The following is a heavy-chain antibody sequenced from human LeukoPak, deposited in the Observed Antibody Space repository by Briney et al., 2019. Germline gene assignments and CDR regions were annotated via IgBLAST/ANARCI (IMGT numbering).Heavy chain of an antibody. CDR1: GFTFSNYW. CDR2: IKEDGSEK. D-gene: IGHD3-3*01. J-gene: IGHJ4*02. Sequence: PGGSLRLSCAASGFTFSNYWMSWVRQAPGKGLEWVANIKEDGSEKYSLDSVKGRLTVSRDNVKNLLYLQINNLRVEDTAIYYCARSGSSVFWYWGQGTLVTVSS. V-gene: IGHV3-7*01. CDR3: ARSGSSVFWY.